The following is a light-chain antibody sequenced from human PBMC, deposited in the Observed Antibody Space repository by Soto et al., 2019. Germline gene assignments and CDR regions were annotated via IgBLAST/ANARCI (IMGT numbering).Light chain of an antibody. J-gene: IGKJ1*01. CDR3: QQYINWPRT. Sequence: VFTQSKITLSVSPGERVTLSCRASQRLSSNLAWYQQRPGQAPRLLIYGASIRATDIPARFIGSGSGTEFTLTISSLQSEDFAVYYCQQYINWPRTFGQGTKVDIK. V-gene: IGKV3-15*01. CDR1: QRLSSN. CDR2: GAS.